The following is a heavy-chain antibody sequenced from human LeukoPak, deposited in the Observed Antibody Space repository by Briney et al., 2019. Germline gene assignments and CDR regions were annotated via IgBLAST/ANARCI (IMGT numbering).Heavy chain of an antibody. CDR3: ARRLGRKFGERFYYYHYMDV. CDR2: MNHSGST. Sequence: TSETLSLTCAVYGGSFSGYYWSWIRQPPGKGLEWIGEMNHSGSTNYNPSLKSRVTISVDTSKNQFSLKLSSVTAADTAVYYCARRLGRKFGERFYYYHYMDVWGKGTTVTISS. V-gene: IGHV4-34*01. CDR1: GGSFSGYY. J-gene: IGHJ6*03. D-gene: IGHD3-10*01.